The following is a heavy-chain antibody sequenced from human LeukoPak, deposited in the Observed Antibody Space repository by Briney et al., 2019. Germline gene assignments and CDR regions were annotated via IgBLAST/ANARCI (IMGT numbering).Heavy chain of an antibody. CDR3: ANEQQLVYYFDY. D-gene: IGHD6-13*01. Sequence: GGSLRLSCEGSAFIFSGHWMNWVRQTPGKGLEWVASIKEDGSERQYVDSVKGRFSISRDNTKGSLFLQLNSLRAEDTAVYYCANEQQLVYYFDYWGQGTLVTVSS. J-gene: IGHJ4*02. CDR1: AFIFSGHW. V-gene: IGHV3-7*03. CDR2: IKEDGSER.